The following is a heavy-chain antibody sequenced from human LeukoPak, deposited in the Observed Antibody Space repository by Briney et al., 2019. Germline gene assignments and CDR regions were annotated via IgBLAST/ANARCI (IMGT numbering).Heavy chain of an antibody. CDR3: ARSTYYDFWSGYYTIPFDY. CDR2: INPSGGGT. Sequence: ASVKVSCKASGYTFTSYYMHWVRQAPGQGLEWMGIINPSGGGTSYAQKFQGRVTMTRDMSTSTVYMELSSLRSEDTAVYYCARSTYYDFWSGYYTIPFDYWGQGTLVTVSS. CDR1: GYTFTSYY. J-gene: IGHJ4*02. V-gene: IGHV1-46*01. D-gene: IGHD3-3*01.